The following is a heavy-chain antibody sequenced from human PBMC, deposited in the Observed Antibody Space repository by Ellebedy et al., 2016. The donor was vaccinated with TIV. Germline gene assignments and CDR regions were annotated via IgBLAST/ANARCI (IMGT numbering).Heavy chain of an antibody. D-gene: IGHD1-26*01. Sequence: SETLSLXXAVSGGSISSSNWWSWVRQPPGKGLEWIGEIYHSGSTNYNPSLKSRVTISVDKSKNQFSLKLSSVTAADTAVYYCARHFLYSGSYGAFYWGQGTLVTVSS. J-gene: IGHJ4*02. CDR2: IYHSGST. CDR3: ARHFLYSGSYGAFY. V-gene: IGHV4-4*02. CDR1: GGSISSSNW.